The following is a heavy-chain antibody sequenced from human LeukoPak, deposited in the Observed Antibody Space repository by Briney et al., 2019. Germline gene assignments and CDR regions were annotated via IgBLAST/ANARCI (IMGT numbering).Heavy chain of an antibody. V-gene: IGHV3-23*01. CDR1: GFTFSNYG. CDR3: TKKITYYYESSGYD. CDR2: ISGSGGNS. Sequence: GGSLRLSCAASGFTFSNYGMSWVRQAPGEGLKWVSTISGSGGNSYYADSVKGRFTISRDNSKNTLYLQMNSLRAEDTAVYYCTKKITYYYESSGYDWGQGTLVTVSS. D-gene: IGHD3-22*01. J-gene: IGHJ4*02.